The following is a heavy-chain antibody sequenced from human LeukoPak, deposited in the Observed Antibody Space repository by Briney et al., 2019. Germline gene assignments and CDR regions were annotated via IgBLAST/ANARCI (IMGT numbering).Heavy chain of an antibody. Sequence: SETLSLTCTVSGGSISSSSYYWGWIRQPPGKGLEWIGSIYYSGSTYYNPSLKSRVTISVDTSKNQFSLKLSSVTAADTAVYYCARRGYYYDSSFFDYWGQGTVVTVSS. CDR3: ARRGYYYDSSFFDY. CDR2: IYYSGST. CDR1: GGSISSSSYY. D-gene: IGHD3-22*01. V-gene: IGHV4-39*01. J-gene: IGHJ4*02.